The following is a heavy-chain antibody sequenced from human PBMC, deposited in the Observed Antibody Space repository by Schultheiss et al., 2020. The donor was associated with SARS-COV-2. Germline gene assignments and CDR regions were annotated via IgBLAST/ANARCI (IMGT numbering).Heavy chain of an antibody. D-gene: IGHD2-2*02. V-gene: IGHV3-53*01. Sequence: GGSLRLSCTASGFTLSRHWMNWVRQVPGKGLEWVSVIYSGGSTYYADSVKGRFTISRDNSKNTLYLQMNSLRAEDTAVYYCARDRPDGVVPAAIGGWYFDLWGRGTLVTVSS. CDR3: ARDRPDGVVPAAIGGWYFDL. J-gene: IGHJ2*01. CDR1: GFTLSRHW. CDR2: IYSGGST.